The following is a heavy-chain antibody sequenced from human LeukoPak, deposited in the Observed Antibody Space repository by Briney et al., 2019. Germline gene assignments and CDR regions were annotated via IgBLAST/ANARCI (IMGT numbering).Heavy chain of an antibody. CDR2: IIPIFGTA. Sequence: GASVKVSCKASGGTFSSYAISWVRQAPGQGLEWMGGIIPIFGTANYAQKFQGRVTIPADESTSTAYMELSSLRSEDTAVYYCARATRPPYYYYGMDVWGQGTTVTVSS. V-gene: IGHV1-69*13. J-gene: IGHJ6*02. CDR1: GGTFSSYA. CDR3: ARATRPPYYYYGMDV.